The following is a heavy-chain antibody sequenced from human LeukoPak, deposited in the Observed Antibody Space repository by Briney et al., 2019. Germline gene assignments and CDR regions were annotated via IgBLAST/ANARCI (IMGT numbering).Heavy chain of an antibody. CDR2: ISGSGGST. V-gene: IGHV3-23*01. J-gene: IGHJ4*02. CDR3: AKHQRAALDY. D-gene: IGHD6-6*01. CDR1: GFTFSSYS. Sequence: PGGSLRLSCAASGFTFSSYSMNWVRQAPGKGLEWVSAISGSGGSTYYADSVKGRFTISRDNSKNTLYLQMNSLRAEDTAVYYCAKHQRAALDYWGQGTLVTVSS.